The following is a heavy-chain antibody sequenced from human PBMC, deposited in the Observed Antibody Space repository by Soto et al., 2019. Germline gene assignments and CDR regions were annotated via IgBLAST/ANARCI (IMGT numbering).Heavy chain of an antibody. J-gene: IGHJ4*02. V-gene: IGHV4-59*12. D-gene: IGHD3-9*01. CDR2: IYYSGST. CDR3: ARDLQHGRITIFDY. CDR1: GGSISSYY. Sequence: SETLSLTCTVSGGSISSYYWSWIRQSPGKGLEWIGYIYYSGSTYYNPSLKSRVTISLDTSKNQFSLELSSVTAADTAVYYCARDLQHGRITIFDYWGQGTLVTVSS.